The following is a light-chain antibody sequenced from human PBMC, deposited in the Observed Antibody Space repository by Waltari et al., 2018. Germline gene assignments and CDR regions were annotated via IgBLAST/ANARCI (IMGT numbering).Light chain of an antibody. CDR1: SSQLGSGYE. Sequence: QSVLTQPPSLSGATGQRVTISCTGRSSQLGSGYECHWYQQLPGTAPKLLIYGNNNRPSGVPDRFSGSRSGTSASLAITGLQAEDEADYYCQSYDNSLSGAWVFGGGTKLTVL. CDR3: QSYDNSLSGAWV. J-gene: IGLJ3*02. CDR2: GNN. V-gene: IGLV1-40*01.